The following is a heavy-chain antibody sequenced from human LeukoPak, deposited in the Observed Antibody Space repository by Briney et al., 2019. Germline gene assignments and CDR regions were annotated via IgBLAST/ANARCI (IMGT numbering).Heavy chain of an antibody. V-gene: IGHV4-34*01. CDR2: INGSGHT. CDR1: GGSFSNHY. CDR3: ARHGGWFFDY. D-gene: IGHD2-15*01. Sequence: SETLSLTCGVYGGSFSNHYWSWIRQPPGKGLEWIGEINGSGHTKYNPSLKGRVTISVDTSKNQFSLKLSSVTAADTAVYYCARHGGWFFDYWGQGTLVTVSS. J-gene: IGHJ4*02.